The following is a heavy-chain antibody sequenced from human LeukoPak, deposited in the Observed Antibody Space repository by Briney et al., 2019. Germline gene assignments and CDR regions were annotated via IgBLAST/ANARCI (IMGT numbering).Heavy chain of an antibody. CDR3: ARRPAGTRTFDY. V-gene: IGHV5-51*01. CDR2: IYGADYTT. D-gene: IGHD1-7*01. Sequence: GESLKISCKGSGYSFTSYWIGWVRQMPGKGLEWMGVIYGADYTTIYSPPFHGQITISADKSISTAYLQWTSLKASETAMYYCARRPAGTRTFDYWGQRALVTVSS. CDR1: GYSFTSYW. J-gene: IGHJ4*02.